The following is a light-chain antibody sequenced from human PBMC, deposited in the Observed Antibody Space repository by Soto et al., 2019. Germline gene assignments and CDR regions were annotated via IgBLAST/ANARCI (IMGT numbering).Light chain of an antibody. CDR3: QQYGSSSYT. V-gene: IGKV3-20*01. CDR2: AAS. J-gene: IGKJ2*01. Sequence: EIVLTQSPGTLSLSPGERATLSCRASQSISSSYLAWYQHQPGQAPRLLIYAASSRATGIPDRFSGSGSGTDFTLTISSLEPEDFAVYFCQQYGSSSYTFGQGTKLEIK. CDR1: QSISSSY.